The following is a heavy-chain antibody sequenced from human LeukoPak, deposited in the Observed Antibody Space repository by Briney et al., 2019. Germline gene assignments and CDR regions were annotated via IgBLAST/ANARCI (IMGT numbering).Heavy chain of an antibody. CDR1: GFTFSTYA. D-gene: IGHD3-22*01. CDR2: ISGNGGTT. J-gene: IGHJ4*02. V-gene: IGHV3-64*04. CDR3: AKAGGYDSSGYYYYLDY. Sequence: GGSLRLSCSASGFTFSTYAMHWVRQAPGKGLVYVSAISGNGGTTYYADSVEGRFTISRDNSRNTLYLQMNSLRAEDTAVYYCAKAGGYDSSGYYYYLDYWGQGTLVTVAS.